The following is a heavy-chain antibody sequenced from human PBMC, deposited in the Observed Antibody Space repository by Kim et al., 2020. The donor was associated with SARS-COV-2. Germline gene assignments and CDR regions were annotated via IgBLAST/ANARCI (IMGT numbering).Heavy chain of an antibody. J-gene: IGHJ4*02. CDR3: ARERAMVTDY. CDR2: ISYIGST. V-gene: IGHV4-59*01. CDR1: GGSMNNYF. Sequence: SETLSLTCTVSGGSMNNYFWNWIRQPPGKGLEWIGYISYIGSTDYNPSLKSRVTISVDTSKNQFSLKLSAVTAAGTAVYYCARERAMVTDYWGQGTLVAVSS. D-gene: IGHD5-18*01.